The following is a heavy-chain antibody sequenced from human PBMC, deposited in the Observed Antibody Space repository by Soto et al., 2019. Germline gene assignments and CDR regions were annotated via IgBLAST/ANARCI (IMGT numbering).Heavy chain of an antibody. D-gene: IGHD3-10*01. CDR3: AKGRGGSGSLTPRVDF. Sequence: EVQLLESGGGLVQPGGSLRLSCAASGFTFNNYAMTWVRQAPGKGLEWVSGISGGGDTTSYADSVKGRFTVSRDGSKNTMYLQMSSLRAEDTDLSYCAKGRGGSGSLTPRVDFWGQGTLVTVSS. V-gene: IGHV3-23*01. J-gene: IGHJ4*02. CDR1: GFTFNNYA. CDR2: ISGGGDTT.